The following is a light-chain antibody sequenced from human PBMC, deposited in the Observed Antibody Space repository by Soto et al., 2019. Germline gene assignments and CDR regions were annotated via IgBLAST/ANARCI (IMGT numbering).Light chain of an antibody. J-gene: IGKJ3*01. CDR3: QQYGSSPLFP. V-gene: IGKV3-20*01. CDR1: QSVSSSY. CDR2: GAS. Sequence: EIVLTQSPGTLSLFPGERATLSCRASQSVSSSYLAWYQQKPGQAPRLLIYGASSRATGIPDRFSGSGSGTDFTLTISSLEPEDFAVYYCQQYGSSPLFPFGPGTKVDIK.